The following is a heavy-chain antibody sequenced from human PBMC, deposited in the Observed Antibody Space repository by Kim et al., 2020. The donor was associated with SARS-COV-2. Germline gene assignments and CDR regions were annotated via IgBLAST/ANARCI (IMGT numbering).Heavy chain of an antibody. V-gene: IGHV4-34*01. Sequence: SETLSLTCAVYVGSFNNHKWNWIRQTPGKGLEWIGEINYGGDTSYNSSLQGRITLSIDTSKNQFSLNLTSVTAADTAVYYCARGARHLGQSSGWFGPQYYYYCMDVWCKGTTVTVSS. CDR2: INYGGDT. J-gene: IGHJ6*03. D-gene: IGHD6-19*01. CDR3: ARGARHLGQSSGWFGPQYYYYCMDV. CDR1: VGSFNNHK.